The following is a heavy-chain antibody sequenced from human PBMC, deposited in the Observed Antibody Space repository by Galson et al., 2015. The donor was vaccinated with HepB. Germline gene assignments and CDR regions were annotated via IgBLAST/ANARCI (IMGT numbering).Heavy chain of an antibody. CDR1: GFTFSSYA. CDR3: VKGVGATGADY. D-gene: IGHD1-26*01. CDR2: ISSNGGST. J-gene: IGHJ4*02. V-gene: IGHV3-64D*06. Sequence: SLRLSCAASGFTFSSYAMHWVRQAPGKGLEYVSAISSNGGSTYYADSVKGRFTISRDNSKNTLYLQMSSLRAEDTAVYYCVKGVGATGADYWGQGTLVTVSS.